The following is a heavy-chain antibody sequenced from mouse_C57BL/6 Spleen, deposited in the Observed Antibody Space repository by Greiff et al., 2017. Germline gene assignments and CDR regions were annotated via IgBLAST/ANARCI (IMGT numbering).Heavy chain of an antibody. CDR1: GYTFTGYW. J-gene: IGHJ3*01. CDR2: ILPGSGST. D-gene: IGHD2-4*01. V-gene: IGHV1-9*01. Sequence: QVQLQQSGAELMKPGASVKLSCKATGYTFTGYWIEWVKQRPGHGLEWIGEILPGSGSTNYNEKFKGKATFTAATSSNTAYMQLSSQTTEDSAIYYWARSGDYDYDDAPAWFAYWGQGTLVTVSA. CDR3: ARSGDYDYDDAPAWFAY.